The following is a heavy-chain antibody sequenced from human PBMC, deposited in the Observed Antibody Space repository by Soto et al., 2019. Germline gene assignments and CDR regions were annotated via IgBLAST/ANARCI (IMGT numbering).Heavy chain of an antibody. D-gene: IGHD4-17*01. Sequence: AASVKVSCKASGYTFIDYYMHWVRQAPGQGLEWMGWINPTSGGTNYAPKFHGRVTMTSDTSISTAYMELSSLRSEDTAVYYCARELNDYGDYPFDYWGQGTLVTVSS. CDR2: INPTSGGT. CDR3: ARELNDYGDYPFDY. J-gene: IGHJ4*02. V-gene: IGHV1-2*02. CDR1: GYTFIDYY.